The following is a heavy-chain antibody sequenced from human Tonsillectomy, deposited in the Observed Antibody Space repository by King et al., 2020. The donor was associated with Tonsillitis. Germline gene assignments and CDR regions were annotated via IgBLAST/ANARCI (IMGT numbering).Heavy chain of an antibody. Sequence: MQLQESGPGLVKPSQTLSLTCAVSGGSISSGGYSWSWIRQPPGKGLEWIGYIYYSGSTYYNPSLKSRVTISVDTSKNQFSLKLSSVTAADTAVYYCARGPNYYGSAFDFWGQGTMVTVSS. CDR1: GGSISSGGYS. D-gene: IGHD3-22*01. J-gene: IGHJ3*01. CDR2: IYYSGST. CDR3: ARGPNYYGSAFDF. V-gene: IGHV4-30-4*07.